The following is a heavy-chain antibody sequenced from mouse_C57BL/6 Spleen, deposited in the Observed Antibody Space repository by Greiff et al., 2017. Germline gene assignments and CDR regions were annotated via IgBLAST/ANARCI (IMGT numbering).Heavy chain of an antibody. CDR2: IDPSDSYT. CDR1: GYTFTSYW. CDR3: AREDTVVESY. D-gene: IGHD1-1*01. Sequence: QVQLQQPGAELVRPGTSVKLSCKASGYTFTSYWMHWVKQRPGQGLEWIGVIDPSDSYTNYNQKFKGKATLTVDTSSSTAYMQLSSLTSEDSAVYYCAREDTVVESYWGQGTTLTVSS. V-gene: IGHV1-59*01. J-gene: IGHJ2*01.